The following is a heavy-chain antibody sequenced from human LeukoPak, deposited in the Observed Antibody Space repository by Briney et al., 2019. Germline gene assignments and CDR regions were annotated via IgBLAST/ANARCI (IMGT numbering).Heavy chain of an antibody. CDR2: IHYSGST. V-gene: IGHV4-59*01. D-gene: IGHD2-21*01. J-gene: IGHJ5*02. CDR3: VRHRGCSGDSCKNWFDP. Sequence: SETLSLTCTVSGGSISDSYWSWIRQPPGKGLEWIAYIHYSGSTNYNPSLKSRVTISIDTSNNQFSLRLSSVTAADTAVYYCVRHRGCSGDSCKNWFDPWGQGTLVTVSS. CDR1: GGSISDSY.